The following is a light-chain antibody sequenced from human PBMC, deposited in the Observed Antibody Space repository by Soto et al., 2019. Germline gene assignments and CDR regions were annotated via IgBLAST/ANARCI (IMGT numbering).Light chain of an antibody. V-gene: IGLV2-8*01. CDR1: SSDVGGYKY. J-gene: IGLJ1*01. CDR3: SSYAGSSTFYV. Sequence: QSVLTQPPSASGSPGQSVTISCTGTSSDVGGYKYVSWYQQHPGKAPKLIIYDVTKRPSGVPDRFSGSKSGNTASLTVSGLQADDEADYYCSSYAGSSTFYVFGAGTKATVL. CDR2: DVT.